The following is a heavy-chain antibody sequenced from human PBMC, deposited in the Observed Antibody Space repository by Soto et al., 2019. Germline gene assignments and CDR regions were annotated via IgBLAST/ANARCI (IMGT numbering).Heavy chain of an antibody. J-gene: IGHJ1*01. V-gene: IGHV4-59*08. CDR1: NGSIXPNY. D-gene: IGHD3-22*01. CDR3: ARLGAYYQAMDS. CDR2: IYYAGTT. Sequence: SETLSLTCTVSNGSIXPNYWSWIRQPPGKGLEWIGYIYYAGTTTYNPSLQSRVSISVDTSKNEVSLKLTSVTAADTAVYFCARLGAYYQAMDSWGQGTLVTVSS.